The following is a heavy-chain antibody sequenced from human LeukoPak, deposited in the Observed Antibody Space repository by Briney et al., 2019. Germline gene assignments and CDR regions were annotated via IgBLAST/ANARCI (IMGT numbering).Heavy chain of an antibody. CDR3: ARRMGITFGGVIGDLDAFDI. V-gene: IGHV4-30-4*01. D-gene: IGHD3-16*02. CDR1: GGSISSGDYY. CDR2: IYYSGTT. Sequence: PSETLSLTCTVSGGSISSGDYYWSWIRQPPGKGLEWIGYIYYSGTTYYNPSLKSRVTISVDTSKNQFSLKLSSVTAADTAVYYCARRMGITFGGVIGDLDAFDIWGQGTMVTVSS. J-gene: IGHJ3*02.